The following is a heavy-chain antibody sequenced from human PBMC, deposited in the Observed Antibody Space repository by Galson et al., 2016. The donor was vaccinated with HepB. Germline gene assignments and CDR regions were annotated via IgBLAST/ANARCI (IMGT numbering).Heavy chain of an antibody. CDR1: GLTFNNYA. J-gene: IGHJ4*02. CDR3: ARDPGYITAAPFFDY. Sequence: SLRLSCAASGLTFNNYAMSWVRQAPGKGLEWVANIKLDGSEKYYVDSVKGRFTISRDNAKNSLYVQMNSLRVEDTAVYYCARDPGYITAAPFFDYWGQGTLVTVSS. D-gene: IGHD5-24*01. V-gene: IGHV3-7*01. CDR2: IKLDGSEK.